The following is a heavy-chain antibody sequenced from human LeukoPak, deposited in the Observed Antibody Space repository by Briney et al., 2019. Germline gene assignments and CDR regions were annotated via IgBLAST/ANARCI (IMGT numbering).Heavy chain of an antibody. CDR1: GYTSTSYY. D-gene: IGHD5-24*01. J-gene: IGHJ4*02. CDR2: INPSGGST. V-gene: IGHV1-46*01. Sequence: GASVKVSCKASGYTSTSYYMHWVRQAPGQGLEWMGIINPSGGSTSYAQKFQGRVTMTRDMSTSTVYMELGSLRSEDTAVYYCARFRDGYNYDYWGQGTLVIVSS. CDR3: ARFRDGYNYDY.